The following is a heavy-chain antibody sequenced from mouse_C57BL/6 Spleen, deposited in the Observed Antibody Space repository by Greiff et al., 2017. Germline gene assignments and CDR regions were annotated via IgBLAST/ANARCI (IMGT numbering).Heavy chain of an antibody. Sequence: VQLQQSGPELVKPGASVKLSCKASGYTFTDYNMHWVKQSHGQSLEWIGYINPNNGGTSYNQKFKGKATLTVNKSSSTAYMELRSLTSEDSAVYYCARRITTVVAHYYAMDYWGQGTSVTVSS. D-gene: IGHD1-1*01. J-gene: IGHJ4*01. CDR3: ARRITTVVAHYYAMDY. V-gene: IGHV1-22*01. CDR1: GYTFTDYN. CDR2: INPNNGGT.